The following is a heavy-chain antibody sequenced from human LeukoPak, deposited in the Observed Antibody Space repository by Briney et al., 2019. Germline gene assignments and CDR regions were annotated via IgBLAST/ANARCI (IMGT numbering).Heavy chain of an antibody. CDR2: IYYSGST. V-gene: IGHV4-59*01. D-gene: IGHD3-9*01. CDR1: GGSISSYY. CDR3: ARVRRYDILTGYFDC. Sequence: SETLSLTCTVSGGSISSYYWSWIRQPPGKGLEWIGYIYYSGSTNYNPSLKSRVTISVDTSKNQFSLKLSSVTAADTAVYYCARVRRYDILTGYFDCWGQGTLVTVSS. J-gene: IGHJ4*02.